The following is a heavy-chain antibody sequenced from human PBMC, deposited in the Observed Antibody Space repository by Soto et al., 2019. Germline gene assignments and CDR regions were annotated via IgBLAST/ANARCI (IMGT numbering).Heavy chain of an antibody. CDR1: GFTVSSNY. J-gene: IGHJ6*03. D-gene: IGHD3-9*01. CDR3: ARVFPRHYDILTGYYQSYYYYYYMDV. CDR2: IYSGGST. Sequence: EVQLVESGGGLVQPGGSLRLSCAASGFTVSSNYMSWVRQAPGKGLEWVSVIYSGGSTYYADSVKGRFTISRDNSKNTLYLQMNSLRAEDTAVYYCARVFPRHYDILTGYYQSYYYYYYMDVWGKGTTVTVSS. V-gene: IGHV3-66*01.